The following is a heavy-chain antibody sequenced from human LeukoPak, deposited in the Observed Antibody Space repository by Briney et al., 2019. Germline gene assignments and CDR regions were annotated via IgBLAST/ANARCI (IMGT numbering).Heavy chain of an antibody. CDR2: ISGSGGST. CDR3: AKDLSGYYDSCGPDY. Sequence: PGGSLRLSCVASGFNFKSYGMTWVRQVPGKGLEWVAGISGSGGSTYYADSMKGRFTISGDNSKNMVHLQMNSLRAEDTAVYYCAKDLSGYYDSCGPDYWGQGTLVTVSS. CDR1: GFNFKSYG. D-gene: IGHD3-22*01. J-gene: IGHJ4*02. V-gene: IGHV3-23*01.